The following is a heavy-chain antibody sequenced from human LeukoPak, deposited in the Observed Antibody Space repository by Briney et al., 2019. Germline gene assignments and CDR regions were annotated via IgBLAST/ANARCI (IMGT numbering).Heavy chain of an antibody. Sequence: GGSLRLSCAASGFTFSNYAMSWVRQAPGKGLEWVSGISGSGGSTYYADSVKGRFTISRDNSKNPLYLQMNSLRAEDTAVYYCAKGGSSYASNFDYWGQGTLVTVSS. CDR2: ISGSGGST. D-gene: IGHD5-18*01. J-gene: IGHJ4*02. CDR1: GFTFSNYA. V-gene: IGHV3-23*01. CDR3: AKGGSSYASNFDY.